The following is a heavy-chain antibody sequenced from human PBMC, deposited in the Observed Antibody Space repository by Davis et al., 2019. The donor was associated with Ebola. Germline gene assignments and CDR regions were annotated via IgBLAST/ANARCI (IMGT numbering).Heavy chain of an antibody. Sequence: GSLRLSCTVSGGSISSYYWSWIRQPPGQGLEWIGYIYYSGSTIYNPSLKSRVTISEDTSKNQVSLELSSVTAADTAVYYCARHVRGVTTDWFDPWGQGTLVTVSS. D-gene: IGHD3-10*02. J-gene: IGHJ5*02. CDR3: ARHVRGVTTDWFDP. CDR2: IYYSGST. CDR1: GGSISSYY. V-gene: IGHV4-59*08.